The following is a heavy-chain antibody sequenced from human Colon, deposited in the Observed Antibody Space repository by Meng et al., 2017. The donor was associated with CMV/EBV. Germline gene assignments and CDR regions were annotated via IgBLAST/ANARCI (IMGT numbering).Heavy chain of an antibody. CDR1: GYNFANYW. Sequence: GGSLRFSCQGSGYNFANYWIGWVRQMPGKGLEWMGMIYPGDSDSRYSPSFDGQVTFSADVSISTAYLQWSSLMASDTAMYFCARLRLRGSGSHPFDPWGQGTRVTVSS. V-gene: IGHV5-51*01. J-gene: IGHJ5*02. CDR2: IYPGDSDS. D-gene: IGHD3-22*01. CDR3: ARLRLRGSGSHPFDP.